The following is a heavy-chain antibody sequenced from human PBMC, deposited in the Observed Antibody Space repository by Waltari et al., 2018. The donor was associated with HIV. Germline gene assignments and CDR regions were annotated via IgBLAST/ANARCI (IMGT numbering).Heavy chain of an antibody. Sequence: ETLSLTCTVSGGSISSYYWSWIRQPPGKGLEWIGYIYYSGSTNYNPSLKSRVTISVDTSKNQFSLKLSSVTAADTAVYYCARSVAYCSGGSCSIFDYWGQGTLVTVSS. D-gene: IGHD2-15*01. V-gene: IGHV4-59*01. CDR3: ARSVAYCSGGSCSIFDY. CDR1: GGSISSYY. CDR2: IYYSGST. J-gene: IGHJ4*02.